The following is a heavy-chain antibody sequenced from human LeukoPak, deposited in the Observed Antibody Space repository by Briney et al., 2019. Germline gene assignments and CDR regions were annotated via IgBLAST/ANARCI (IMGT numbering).Heavy chain of an antibody. Sequence: SETPSLTCTVSGGSISTYYWTWIRRPPGKGLEWIGYINYSGSSDYNPSLKSRVTMSVDTSKNQFSLKLSSVTAADTAVYYCARGGNYGSGNGGFDYWGQGTLVTVSS. CDR3: ARGGNYGSGNGGFDY. CDR1: GGSISTYY. V-gene: IGHV4-59*01. D-gene: IGHD3-10*01. CDR2: INYSGSS. J-gene: IGHJ4*02.